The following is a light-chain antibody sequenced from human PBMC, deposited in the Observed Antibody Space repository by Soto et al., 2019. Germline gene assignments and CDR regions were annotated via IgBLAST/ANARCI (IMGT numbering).Light chain of an antibody. CDR3: SSYAGSSTLYV. CDR2: EVS. CDR1: SSDVGGYNY. V-gene: IGLV2-8*01. J-gene: IGLJ1*01. Sequence: QSALTQPPSASGSPGQSVTISCTGTSSDVGGYNYVSWYQQHPGKAPKLMIYEVSKRPSGVPDRFSGSKSGNTASLTVSGREAEDEADYYCSSYAGSSTLYVFGTGTKLTVL.